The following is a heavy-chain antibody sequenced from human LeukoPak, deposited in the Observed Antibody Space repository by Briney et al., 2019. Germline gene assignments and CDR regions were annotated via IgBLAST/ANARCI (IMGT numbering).Heavy chain of an antibody. CDR3: ATYYSGSYSKGCFDY. J-gene: IGHJ4*02. CDR1: GFTFGDYA. Sequence: GSLRLSCTASGFTFGDYAMSWLRQPPGKGLEWIGEINHSGSTNFNPSLKSRVTISVDTSKNQFSLKLSSVTAADTAVYYCATYYSGSYSKGCFDYWGQGTLVTVSS. D-gene: IGHD1-26*01. CDR2: INHSGST. V-gene: IGHV4-34*08.